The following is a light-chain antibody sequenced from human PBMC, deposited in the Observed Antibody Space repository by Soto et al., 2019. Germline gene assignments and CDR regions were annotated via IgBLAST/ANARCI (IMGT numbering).Light chain of an antibody. CDR2: DAS. Sequence: DIRMTQSAATLSASVGDRVTITCWASQSISSWLAWYQQKPGKAPKLLIYDASSLESGVPSRFSGSGYGTEFNLTISSLQTDDFATYYCQQYNSYSYTFGQGTRLEIK. CDR3: QQYNSYSYT. V-gene: IGKV1-5*01. CDR1: QSISSW. J-gene: IGKJ5*01.